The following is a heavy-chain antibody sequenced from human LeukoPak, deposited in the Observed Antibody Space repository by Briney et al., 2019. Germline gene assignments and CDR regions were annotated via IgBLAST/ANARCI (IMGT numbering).Heavy chain of an antibody. Sequence: SETLSLTCAVYGGSFSGYYWSWIRQPPGKGLDWIGEINHSGSTNYNPSLKSRVTISVDTSKNQFSLKLSSVTAADTAVYYCARYTTGIAAAGLDYWGQGTLVTVSS. V-gene: IGHV4-34*01. J-gene: IGHJ4*02. CDR1: GGSFSGYY. D-gene: IGHD6-13*01. CDR3: ARYTTGIAAAGLDY. CDR2: INHSGST.